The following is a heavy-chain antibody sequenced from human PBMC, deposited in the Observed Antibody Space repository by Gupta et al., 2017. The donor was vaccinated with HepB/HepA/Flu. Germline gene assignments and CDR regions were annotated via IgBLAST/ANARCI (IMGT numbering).Heavy chain of an antibody. CDR1: GFTFSSDC. J-gene: IGHJ4*02. CDR3: AREDMAD. CDR2: IHSDGSRT. Sequence: VQLVESGGGLVQPGGSLRLSCAASGFTFSSDCMHWVRQAPGKGLVWVARIHSDGSRTNYASSVEGRFTISRDNAKNTVYLQMSSLRVEDTAVYYCAREDMADWGQGSLVTVSS. V-gene: IGHV3-74*01. D-gene: IGHD5-24*01.